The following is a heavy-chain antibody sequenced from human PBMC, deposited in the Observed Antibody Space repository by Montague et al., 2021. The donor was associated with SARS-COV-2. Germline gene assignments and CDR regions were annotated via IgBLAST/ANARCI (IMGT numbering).Heavy chain of an antibody. CDR1: GFIVSSNY. CDR2: IYSGGST. Sequence: SLRLSCAASGFIVSSNYMSWVRQAPGKGLEWVSVIYSGGSTFYVDSVRGRFIISRHNTKNTLYLQMNSLRHDDTAVYYCARTLYERGGMDVWGQGTTVTVSS. CDR3: ARTLYERGGMDV. D-gene: IGHD3-3*01. V-gene: IGHV3-53*04. J-gene: IGHJ6*02.